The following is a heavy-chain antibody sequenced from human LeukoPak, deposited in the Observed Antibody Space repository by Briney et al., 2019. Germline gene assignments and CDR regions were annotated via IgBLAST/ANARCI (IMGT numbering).Heavy chain of an antibody. V-gene: IGHV3-48*01. CDR3: ARSNTAMAGGYFDY. CDR2: ISSTSGTT. CDR1: GFSFNTFG. Sequence: GGSLRLSCTASGFSFNTFGMYWVRQAPGKGLEWVSYISSTSGTTYYADSVKGRFTISRDNSKNTLYLQMNSLRAEDTAVYYCARSNTAMAGGYFDYWGQGTLVTVSS. D-gene: IGHD5-18*01. J-gene: IGHJ4*02.